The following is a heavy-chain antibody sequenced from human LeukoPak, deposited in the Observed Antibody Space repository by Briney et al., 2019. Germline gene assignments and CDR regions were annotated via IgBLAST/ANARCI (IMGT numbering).Heavy chain of an antibody. D-gene: IGHD3-22*01. CDR1: GGSISSGSYY. Sequence: PSQTLSLTCTVSGGSISSGSYYWSWIRQPAGKGLEWIGRIYTSGSTNYNPSLKSRVTISVDTSKNQFSLKLSSVTVADTAVYYCARVYDSSGYYYGAIDYWGQGTLVTVSS. J-gene: IGHJ4*02. CDR3: ARVYDSSGYYYGAIDY. V-gene: IGHV4-61*02. CDR2: IYTSGST.